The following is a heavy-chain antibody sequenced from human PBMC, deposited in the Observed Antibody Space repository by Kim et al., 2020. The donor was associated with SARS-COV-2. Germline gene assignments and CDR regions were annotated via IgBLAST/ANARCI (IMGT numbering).Heavy chain of an antibody. CDR3: ARASLGADSDY. D-gene: IGHD1-26*01. Sequence: GGSLRLSCAASAFTFSNYWMNWVRQAPGRGLEWVANINSDGTYIRYVDSVKGRFTVSRDNAKNSLYLQMSSLTTDDTALYYCARASLGADSDYWGQGTLVTVSS. J-gene: IGHJ4*02. V-gene: IGHV3-7*03. CDR1: AFTFSNYW. CDR2: INSDGTYI.